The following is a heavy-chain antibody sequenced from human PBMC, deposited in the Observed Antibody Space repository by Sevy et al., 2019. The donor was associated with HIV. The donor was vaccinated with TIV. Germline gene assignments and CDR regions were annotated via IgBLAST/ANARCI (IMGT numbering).Heavy chain of an antibody. CDR3: ARARRRPPVVDSNWYFDV. V-gene: IGHV4-59*12. Sequence: SETLSLTCAVSGASITSYYWNWIRQSPGKGLEWIAYVYHTGTTSYNPSLKSRVSTSLDTSRSQFSLTLYSVTAAVTAIYYCARARRRPPVVDSNWYFDVWGRGTLVTVSS. CDR1: GASITSYY. D-gene: IGHD3-22*01. J-gene: IGHJ2*01. CDR2: VYHTGTT.